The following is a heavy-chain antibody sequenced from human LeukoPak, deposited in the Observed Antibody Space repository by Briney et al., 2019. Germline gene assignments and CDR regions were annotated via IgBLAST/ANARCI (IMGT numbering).Heavy chain of an antibody. J-gene: IGHJ4*02. D-gene: IGHD2-15*01. CDR3: AREGVVAYFDY. CDR2: IYTSGST. V-gene: IGHV4-61*02. Sequence: PSETLSLTCTVSGGSISSGSYYWSWIRQPAGKGLEWIGRIYTSGSTNYNPSLKSRVTISVDTSKNQVSLKLSSVTAADTAVYYCAREGVVAYFDYWGQGTLVTVSS. CDR1: GGSISSGSYY.